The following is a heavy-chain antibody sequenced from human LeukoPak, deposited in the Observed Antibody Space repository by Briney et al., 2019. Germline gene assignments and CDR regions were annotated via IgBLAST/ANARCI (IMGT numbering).Heavy chain of an antibody. CDR2: IKCNGGST. CDR3: ARVPLMVYDNWFDP. V-gene: IGHV3-20*04. Sequence: PGVALRLSCAASGCTLVRQAPGKGLEWVSGIKCNGGSTGYADSVKGRFTISRDNAKNSLYLQMNSLRAEDTALYYCARVPLMVYDNWFDPWGPGTLVTVSS. CDR1: GCTL. D-gene: IGHD2-8*01. J-gene: IGHJ5*02.